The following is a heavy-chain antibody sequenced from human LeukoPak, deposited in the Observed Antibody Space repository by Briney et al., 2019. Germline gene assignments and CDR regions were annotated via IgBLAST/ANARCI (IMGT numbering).Heavy chain of an antibody. CDR3: ARHPGYSYAIDY. Sequence: PSETLSLTYTVSGGSISSSTYYWGWIRQPPGMGLEWIGTFYYSGNTYYNSSLKSRLTISVDTSKNQFSLKLSSVTVADTAVYYCARHPGYSYAIDYWGQGTLVTVSS. CDR1: GGSISSSTYY. CDR2: FYYSGNT. J-gene: IGHJ4*02. V-gene: IGHV4-39*01. D-gene: IGHD5-18*01.